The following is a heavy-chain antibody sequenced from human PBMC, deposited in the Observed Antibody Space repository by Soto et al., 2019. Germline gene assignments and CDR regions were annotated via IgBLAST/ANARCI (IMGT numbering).Heavy chain of an antibody. D-gene: IGHD3-3*01. CDR1: GFTFSSYA. Sequence: EVQLLESGGGLVQPGGSLRLSCAASGFTFSSYAMSWVRQAPGKGLEWVSAISGSGGSTYYADSVKGRFTISGDNSKNTLYLQMNSLRAEDTAVYYCAKDHAIFGVVIIGGGFDYWGQGTLVTVSS. J-gene: IGHJ4*02. V-gene: IGHV3-23*01. CDR3: AKDHAIFGVVIIGGGFDY. CDR2: ISGSGGST.